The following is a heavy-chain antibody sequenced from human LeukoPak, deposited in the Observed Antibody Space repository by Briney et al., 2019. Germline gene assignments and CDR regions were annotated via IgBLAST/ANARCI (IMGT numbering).Heavy chain of an antibody. Sequence: ASVKVSCKASGYTFTGYYMHWVRQAPGQVLEWMGWINPNSGGTNYAQKFQGRVTMTRDTSISTAYMELSRLRSDDTAVYYCARAGQDIVVVPATYNWFDPWGQGTLVTVSS. CDR1: GYTFTGYY. D-gene: IGHD2-2*01. J-gene: IGHJ5*02. CDR3: ARAGQDIVVVPATYNWFDP. CDR2: INPNSGGT. V-gene: IGHV1-2*02.